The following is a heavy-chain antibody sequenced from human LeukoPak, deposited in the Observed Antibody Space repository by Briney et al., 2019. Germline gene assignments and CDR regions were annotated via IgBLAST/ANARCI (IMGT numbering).Heavy chain of an antibody. V-gene: IGHV3-21*01. D-gene: IGHD2-2*01. J-gene: IGHJ4*02. CDR2: ISSVSSYI. CDR1: GFTFSSYS. Sequence: GGSLRLSCAASGFTFSSYSMNWVRQAPGKGLEWVSSISSVSSYIYYADSVKGRFAISRDNAKNSLYLQMDSLRAEDTAVYYCATGMWGYCSATSCPLDFWGQGTLVTVSS. CDR3: ATGMWGYCSATSCPLDF.